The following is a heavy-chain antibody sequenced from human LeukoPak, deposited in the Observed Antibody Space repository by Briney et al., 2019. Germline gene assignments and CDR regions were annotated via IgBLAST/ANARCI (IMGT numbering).Heavy chain of an antibody. J-gene: IGHJ4*02. D-gene: IGHD1-26*01. CDR2: IKQDGSEK. CDR3: ARIFSIVGAITFDY. CDR1: GFTFSSYW. Sequence: QPGRSLRLSCAASGFTFSSYWMSWVRQAPGKGLEWVANIKQDGSEKYYVDSVRGRFTISRDNAKNSLYLQMNSLRAEDTAMYYCARIFSIVGAITFDYWGRGTLVTVSS. V-gene: IGHV3-7*01.